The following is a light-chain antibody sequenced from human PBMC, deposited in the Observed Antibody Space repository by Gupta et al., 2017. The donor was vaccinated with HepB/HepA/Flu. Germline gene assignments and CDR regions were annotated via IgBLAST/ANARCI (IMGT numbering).Light chain of an antibody. CDR2: DND. Sequence: SALTQPPSASVTPGQTVTIPLSRSSSNIENNIVNCYQHPPGTAPNLLIYDNDQRPSGVPDRFSGSKSGTSASLAISGLQSEDETNYYCATWDDSLNGQWVFGGGTKLTVL. CDR1: SSNIENNI. J-gene: IGLJ3*02. CDR3: ATWDDSLNGQWV. V-gene: IGLV1-44*01.